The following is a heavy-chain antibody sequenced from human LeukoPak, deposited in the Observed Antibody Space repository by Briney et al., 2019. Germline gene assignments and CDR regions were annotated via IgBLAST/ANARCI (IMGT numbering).Heavy chain of an antibody. CDR2: IIPIFGTA. J-gene: IGHJ6*02. CDR1: GGSFSSYA. V-gene: IGHV1-69*01. Sequence: GSSVKVSCRASGGSFSSYAISWVRQAPGQWLEWMGGIIPIFGTANYAQKFQGRVTITADESTSTAYMELSSLRSEDTAVYYCAREGGGITGTTEGHYYYGMDVWGQGTTVTVSS. CDR3: AREGGGITGTTEGHYYYGMDV. D-gene: IGHD1-7*01.